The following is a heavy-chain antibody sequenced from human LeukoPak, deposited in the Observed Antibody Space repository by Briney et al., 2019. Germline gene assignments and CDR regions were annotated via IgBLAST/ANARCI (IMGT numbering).Heavy chain of an antibody. Sequence: GESLKISCKASGYTFSTYGMSWVRQAPGEGLDWVSAVSGSGGSTHYADSVTGRFTISRDNSKNTLYLQMNSLRAEDTAVYYCAKDRYYDNTGDHYESEYWGQGTLVTVSS. CDR3: AKDRYYDNTGDHYESEY. D-gene: IGHD3-22*01. J-gene: IGHJ4*02. CDR2: VSGSGGST. CDR1: GYTFSTYG. V-gene: IGHV3-23*01.